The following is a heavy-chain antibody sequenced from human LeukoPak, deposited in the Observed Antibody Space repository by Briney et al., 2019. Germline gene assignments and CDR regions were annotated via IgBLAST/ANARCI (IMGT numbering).Heavy chain of an antibody. Sequence: SETLSLTCTVSGGSISSSSYYWGWIRQPPGKGLEWIGSINYSGSTYYSPSLKSRVTISVDRSKNQFSLKLSSVTAADTAVYYCARGYCSGGSCYSSYYYSYMDVWGKGTTVTVSS. CDR3: ARGYCSGGSCYSSYYYSYMDV. J-gene: IGHJ6*03. CDR1: GGSISSSSYY. D-gene: IGHD2-15*01. V-gene: IGHV4-39*07. CDR2: INYSGST.